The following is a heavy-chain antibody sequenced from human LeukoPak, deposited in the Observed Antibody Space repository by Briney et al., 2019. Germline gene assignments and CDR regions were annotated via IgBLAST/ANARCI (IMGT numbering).Heavy chain of an antibody. Sequence: SETLSLTCTVSGGSISSYYWSWIRQPPGKGLEWIGYIHFSGSTNYNPSLKSRVTVSDDKSKNQFSLKLSSVTAADTAVYYCARDSGSYPETYFDYWGQGTLVTVSS. J-gene: IGHJ4*02. CDR3: ARDSGSYPETYFDY. CDR2: IHFSGST. CDR1: GGSISSYY. D-gene: IGHD1-26*01. V-gene: IGHV4-59*01.